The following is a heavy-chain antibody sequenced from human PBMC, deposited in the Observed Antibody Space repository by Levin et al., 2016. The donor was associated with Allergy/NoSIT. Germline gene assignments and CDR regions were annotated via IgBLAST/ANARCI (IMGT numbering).Heavy chain of an antibody. J-gene: IGHJ5*02. Sequence: WIRQPPGKGLEWIGYIYYSGSTNYNPSLKSRVTISVDTSKNQFSLKLSSVTAADTAVYYCARVSSSSWVRGDWFDPWGQGTLVTVSS. D-gene: IGHD6-13*01. V-gene: IGHV4-59*01. CDR3: ARVSSSSWVRGDWFDP. CDR2: IYYSGST.